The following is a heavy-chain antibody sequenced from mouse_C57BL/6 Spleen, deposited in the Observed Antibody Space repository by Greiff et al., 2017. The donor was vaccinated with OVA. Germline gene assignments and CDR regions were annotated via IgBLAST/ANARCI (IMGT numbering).Heavy chain of an antibody. CDR3: ARGSTLFDY. V-gene: IGHV5-4*03. Sequence: DVMLVESGGGLVKPGGSLKLSCAASGFTFSSYAMSWVRQTPEKRLAWVATISDGGSYTYYPDNVKGRFTISRDNAKNNLYLQMSHLKSEDTAMYYCARGSTLFDYWGQGTTLTVSS. CDR2: ISDGGSYT. D-gene: IGHD1-1*01. J-gene: IGHJ2*01. CDR1: GFTFSSYA.